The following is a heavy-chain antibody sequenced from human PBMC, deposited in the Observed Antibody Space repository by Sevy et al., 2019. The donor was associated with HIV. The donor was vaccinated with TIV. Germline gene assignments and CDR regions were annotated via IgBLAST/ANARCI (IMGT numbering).Heavy chain of an antibody. CDR3: VRVGYCSSTRTYYYYGMDV. J-gene: IGHJ6*02. D-gene: IGHD2-2*01. Sequence: GGSLRLSCAASGFTFSSYWMHWVRQAPGKGLVWVSRINSDGSSTSYADSVKGRFTISRDNAKNTLYLQMNSLRAEDTAVYYCVRVGYCSSTRTYYYYGMDVWGQGTTVTVSS. V-gene: IGHV3-74*01. CDR2: INSDGSST. CDR1: GFTFSSYW.